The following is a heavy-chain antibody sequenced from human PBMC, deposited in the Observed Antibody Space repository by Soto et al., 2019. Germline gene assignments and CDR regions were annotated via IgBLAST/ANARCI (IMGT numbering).Heavy chain of an antibody. J-gene: IGHJ3*02. CDR2: ISYDGSNK. CDR1: GFTFSSYA. Sequence: GGSLRLSCAASGFTFSSYAMHWVRQAPGKGLEWVAVISYDGSNKYYADSVKVRFTISRDNSKNTLYLQMNSLRAEDTAVYYCARDRSPYYYDSSGYYYLRDAFDIWGQGTMVTVSS. V-gene: IGHV3-30*04. D-gene: IGHD3-22*01. CDR3: ARDRSPYYYDSSGYYYLRDAFDI.